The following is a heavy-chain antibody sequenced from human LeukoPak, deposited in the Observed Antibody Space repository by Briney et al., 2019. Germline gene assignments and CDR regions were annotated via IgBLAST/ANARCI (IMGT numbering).Heavy chain of an antibody. Sequence: ASVKVSCKASGGTFSSYAISWVRQAPGQGLEWMGRIIPILGIANYAQKFQGRVTITADKSTSTAYMELSSLRSEDTSVYYCARERYYGSGSYYPSAFDIWGQGTMVTVSS. D-gene: IGHD3-10*01. CDR3: ARERYYGSGSYYPSAFDI. V-gene: IGHV1-69*04. CDR1: GGTFSSYA. J-gene: IGHJ3*02. CDR2: IIPILGIA.